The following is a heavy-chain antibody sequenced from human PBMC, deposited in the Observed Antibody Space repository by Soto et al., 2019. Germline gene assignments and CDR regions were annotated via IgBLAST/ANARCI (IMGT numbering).Heavy chain of an antibody. CDR3: AEGGYDLGH. CDR2: ISSTGTTA. V-gene: IGHV3-11*01. D-gene: IGHD5-12*01. Sequence: QLQLVESGGGLVKPGGSLTLSCEVSGFTFSDFAMTWTRQAPGKGLEWVSYISSTGTTAYYAASVKGRFTISRDNAKKSLFLQMNSLKVEDTAVYYCAEGGYDLGHWGQGTLVTVSS. J-gene: IGHJ1*01. CDR1: GFTFSDFA.